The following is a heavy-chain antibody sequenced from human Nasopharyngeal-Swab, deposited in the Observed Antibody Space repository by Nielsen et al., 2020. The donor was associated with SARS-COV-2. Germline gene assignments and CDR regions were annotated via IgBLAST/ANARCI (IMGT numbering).Heavy chain of an antibody. CDR1: GFTFSSYA. Sequence: GESLKISCAASGFTFSSYAMSWVRQASGKGLEWVSAISGSGGSTYYADSVKGRFTISRDNSKNTRYLQMNSLRAEDTAVYYCAKDWGLWLQAYYFDYWGQGTLVTVSS. D-gene: IGHD5-18*01. CDR3: AKDWGLWLQAYYFDY. V-gene: IGHV3-23*01. J-gene: IGHJ4*02. CDR2: ISGSGGST.